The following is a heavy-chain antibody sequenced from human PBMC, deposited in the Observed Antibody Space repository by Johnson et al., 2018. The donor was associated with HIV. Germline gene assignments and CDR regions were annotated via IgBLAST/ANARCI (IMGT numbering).Heavy chain of an antibody. CDR1: GFTFRDYY. V-gene: IGHV3-11*01. Sequence: VQLVESGGALVKPGGSLRLSCAASGFTFRDYYMSWIRQAPGKGLEWVAYISSSGSSISYADSVKGRFSISRDNAKKSLYLQMNSLRAEDTALYYCAKANWNGDAFDIWGQGTMVTVSS. J-gene: IGHJ3*02. D-gene: IGHD1-1*01. CDR2: ISSSGSSI. CDR3: AKANWNGDAFDI.